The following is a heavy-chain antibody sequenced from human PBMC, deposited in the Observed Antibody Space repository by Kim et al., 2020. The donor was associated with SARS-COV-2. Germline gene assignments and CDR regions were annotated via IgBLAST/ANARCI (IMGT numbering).Heavy chain of an antibody. V-gene: IGHV3-30*04. D-gene: IGHD3-10*01. CDR2: ISYDGSNK. J-gene: IGHJ6*02. CDR3: ARDLVRGVSLGYYGMDV. CDR1: GFTFSSYA. Sequence: GGSLRLSCAASGFTFSSYAMHWVRQAPGKGLEWVAVISYDGSNKYYADSVKGRFTISRDNSKNTLYLQMNSLRAEDKAVYYCARDLVRGVSLGYYGMDVWGQGTTVTVSS.